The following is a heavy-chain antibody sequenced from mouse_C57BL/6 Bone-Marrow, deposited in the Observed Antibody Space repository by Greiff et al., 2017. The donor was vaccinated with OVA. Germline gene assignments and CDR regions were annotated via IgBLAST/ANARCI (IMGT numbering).Heavy chain of an antibody. CDR1: GFSFNTYA. V-gene: IGHV10-1*01. J-gene: IGHJ2*01. CDR3: VRRDYYGSLDY. Sequence: VQLKESGGGLVQPKGSLKLSCAASGFSFNTYAMNWVRQAPGKSLEWVARIRSKSNNYATYYADSVKDRFTISRDDSESMLYLQMNNLKTEDTAMYYCVRRDYYGSLDYWGQGTTLTVSS. CDR2: IRSKSNNYAT. D-gene: IGHD1-1*01.